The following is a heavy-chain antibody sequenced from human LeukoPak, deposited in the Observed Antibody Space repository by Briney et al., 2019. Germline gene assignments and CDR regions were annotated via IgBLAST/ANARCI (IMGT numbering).Heavy chain of an antibody. V-gene: IGHV3-49*04. Sequence: PGGSLRLSCAASGFTFSDYWMSWVRQAPGKGLEWVGFIRSKAYGGTTKNAASVKGRFTISRDDSRSIAYLQMNSLKTEDTAVYYCTRRYNYDSSGYYYVRDAFDIWGQGTMVTVS. CDR1: GFTFSDYW. J-gene: IGHJ3*02. CDR3: TRRYNYDSSGYYYVRDAFDI. D-gene: IGHD3-22*01. CDR2: IRSKAYGGTT.